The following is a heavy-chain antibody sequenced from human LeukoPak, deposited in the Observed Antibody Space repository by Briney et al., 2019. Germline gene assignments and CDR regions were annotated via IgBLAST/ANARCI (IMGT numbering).Heavy chain of an antibody. J-gene: IGHJ4*02. CDR3: ARDLAGSGYNV. V-gene: IGHV4-39*02. Sequence: SGTLSLTCTVSGGSISTSSYYWGWIRQPPGKGLEWIGSIYYSGTTYYNPSLKSRVTISVDTSKNQFSLRLSSVTAADTAVYYCARDLAGSGYNVWGQGTLVTVSS. CDR2: IYYSGTT. D-gene: IGHD3-22*01. CDR1: GGSISTSSYY.